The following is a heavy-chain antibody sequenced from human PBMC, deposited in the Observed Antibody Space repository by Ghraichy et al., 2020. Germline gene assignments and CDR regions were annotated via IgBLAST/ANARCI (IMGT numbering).Heavy chain of an antibody. CDR1: GGTFSSYA. CDR2: IIPILGIA. CDR3: ASLIGPSITMVRGVTIFPPLG. J-gene: IGHJ4*02. Sequence: SVKVSCKASGGTFSSYAISWVRQAPGQGLEWMGRIIPILGIANYAQKFQGRVTITADKSTSTAYMELSSLRSEDTAVYYCASLIGPSITMVRGVTIFPPLGWGQGTLVTVSS. V-gene: IGHV1-69*04. D-gene: IGHD3-10*01.